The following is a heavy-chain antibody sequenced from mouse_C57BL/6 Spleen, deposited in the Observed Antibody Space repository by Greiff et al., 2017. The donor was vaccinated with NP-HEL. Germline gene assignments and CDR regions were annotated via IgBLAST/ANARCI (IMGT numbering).Heavy chain of an antibody. Sequence: VQLQQPGAELVKPGASVKMSCKASGYTSTSYWITWVKQRPGQGLEWIGDIYPGSGSTNYNEKFKSKATLTVDTSSSTAYMQLSSLTSEDSAVYYCARSTTVVYWYFDVWGTGTTVTVSS. J-gene: IGHJ1*03. D-gene: IGHD1-1*01. CDR3: ARSTTVVYWYFDV. CDR1: GYTSTSYW. CDR2: IYPGSGST. V-gene: IGHV1-55*01.